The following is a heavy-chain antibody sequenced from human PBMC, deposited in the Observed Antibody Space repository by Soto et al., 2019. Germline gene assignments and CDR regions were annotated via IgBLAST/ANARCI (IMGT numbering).Heavy chain of an antibody. J-gene: IGHJ4*02. CDR3: ARDRKEAYDYDSSGYSRFDY. CDR2: ISAYNGNT. Sequence: QVQLAQSGAEVKKLGASAKVSFKASGYTFTSYGISWVRQAPGQGLEWMGWISAYNGNTNYAQKLQGRVTMTTDTSTSTAYMELRSLRSDDTAVYYCARDRKEAYDYDSSGYSRFDYCGQGTLVTVSS. V-gene: IGHV1-18*01. CDR1: GYTFTSYG. D-gene: IGHD3-22*01.